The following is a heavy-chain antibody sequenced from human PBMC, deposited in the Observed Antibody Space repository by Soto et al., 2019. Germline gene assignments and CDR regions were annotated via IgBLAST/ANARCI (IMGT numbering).Heavy chain of an antibody. J-gene: IGHJ4*02. CDR1: GFTFSDFY. V-gene: IGHV3-11*01. CDR3: ARDRNAAGSDY. D-gene: IGHD1-1*01. CDR2: ISSGSTNI. Sequence: QVQLVESGGGLVKPGGSLRLSCAASGFTFSDFYMSWIRQAPGKGLEWMSYISSGSTNIFYADSVNGRFTVSRDNAKNSVYLQMDSLRAEDTAVYYCARDRNAAGSDYWGQGTLVTVSS.